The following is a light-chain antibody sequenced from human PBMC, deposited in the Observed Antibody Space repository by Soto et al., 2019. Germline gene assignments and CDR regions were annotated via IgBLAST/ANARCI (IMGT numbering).Light chain of an antibody. CDR3: CSYAGSSTYV. V-gene: IGLV2-23*01. CDR2: EGS. Sequence: QSVLTQPASVSGSPGQSITISCTGTSSDVGSYNLVSWYQQHPGKAPKLMIYEGSKRPSAVSNRLSGSKSGNTASLTISGLQAEDEADYYCCSYAGSSTYVFGTGTKVTVL. J-gene: IGLJ1*01. CDR1: SSDVGSYNL.